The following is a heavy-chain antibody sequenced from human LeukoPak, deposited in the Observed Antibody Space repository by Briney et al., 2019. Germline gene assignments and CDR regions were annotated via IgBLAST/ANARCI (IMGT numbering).Heavy chain of an antibody. Sequence: SQTLSLTCAISGDSVSSNSAAWNWIRQSPSRGLEWLGRTYYRSKWYNDYAVSVKSRITINPDTSKDQFSLQLNSVTPEDTAVYFCAKLPVNKQNHSDYWGQGILVTVSS. CDR3: AKLPVNKQNHSDY. CDR1: GDSVSSNSAA. J-gene: IGHJ4*02. CDR2: TYYRSKWYN. D-gene: IGHD5-24*01. V-gene: IGHV6-1*01.